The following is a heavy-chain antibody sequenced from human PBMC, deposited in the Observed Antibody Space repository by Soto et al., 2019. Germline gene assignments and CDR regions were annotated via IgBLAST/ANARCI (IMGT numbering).Heavy chain of an antibody. Sequence: QVQLVESGGGVVQPGRSLRLSCAASGFTFSSYGMHWVRQAPGKGLEWVAVISYDGSNKYYADSVKGRFTISRDNSKNTLYLQMNSLRAEDTAVYFCIGGDYFDYWGQGTLVTGSS. CDR3: IGGDYFDY. J-gene: IGHJ4*02. CDR1: GFTFSSYG. D-gene: IGHD3-10*01. CDR2: ISYDGSNK. V-gene: IGHV3-30*03.